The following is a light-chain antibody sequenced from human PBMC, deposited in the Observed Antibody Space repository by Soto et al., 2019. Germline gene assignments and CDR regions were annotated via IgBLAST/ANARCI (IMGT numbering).Light chain of an antibody. Sequence: QSVLTQPPSVSGAPGQRVTISCTGSSSYIGAGYDVHWYQQLPGTAPKLHIYGNSNRPSGVPDRFSGSKSGTSASLAITGLQAEDEAVYYCQSYDSSLSVVVFGGGTKLTVL. V-gene: IGLV1-40*01. J-gene: IGLJ2*01. CDR1: SSYIGAGYD. CDR2: GNS. CDR3: QSYDSSLSVVV.